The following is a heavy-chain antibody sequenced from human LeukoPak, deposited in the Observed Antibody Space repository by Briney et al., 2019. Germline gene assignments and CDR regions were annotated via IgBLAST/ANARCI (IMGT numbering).Heavy chain of an antibody. V-gene: IGHV4-34*01. Sequence: KPSETLSLTCAVYGGSFSGYYWSWIRQPPGKGLEWIGEINHSGSTNYNPSLKSRVTISVDTSKNQFSLKLSSVTAADTAVYYCARRSSSSWYGGHWFDPWGQGTLVTVSS. CDR2: INHSGST. CDR3: ARRSSSSWYGGHWFDP. D-gene: IGHD6-13*01. CDR1: GGSFSGYY. J-gene: IGHJ5*02.